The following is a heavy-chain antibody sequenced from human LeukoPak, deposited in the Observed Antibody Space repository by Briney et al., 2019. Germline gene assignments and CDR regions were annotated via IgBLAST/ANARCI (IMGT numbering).Heavy chain of an antibody. J-gene: IGHJ3*02. CDR3: AKDRAAYCGGDCYSLDAFDI. CDR1: EFTFSSYA. CDR2: ISGSGGST. Sequence: GGSLRLSCAASEFTFSSYAMSWVRQAPGKGLEWVSAISGSGGSTYYADSVKGRFTISRDNSKNTLYLQMNSLRAEDTAVYYCAKDRAAYCGGDCYSLDAFDIWGQGTMVTVSS. D-gene: IGHD2-21*02. V-gene: IGHV3-23*01.